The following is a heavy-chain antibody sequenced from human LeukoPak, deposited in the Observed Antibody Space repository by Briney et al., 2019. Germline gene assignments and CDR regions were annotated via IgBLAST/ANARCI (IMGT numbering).Heavy chain of an antibody. J-gene: IGHJ4*02. D-gene: IGHD3-10*01. CDR2: INRDGSTT. CDR3: ARDRKSGESSEIDF. V-gene: IGHV3-74*01. Sequence: GGSLRLSCAASGFTFSNYWVHWVRQAPGKGLVWVSRINRDGSTTNYADSVKGRFTVSRDNAKNTLDLQMNSLRAEDTAVYYCARDRKSGESSEIDFWGQGTLVTVSS. CDR1: GFTFSNYW.